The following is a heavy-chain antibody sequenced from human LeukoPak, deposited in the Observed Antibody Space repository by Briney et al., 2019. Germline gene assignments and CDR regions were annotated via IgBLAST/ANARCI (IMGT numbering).Heavy chain of an antibody. J-gene: IGHJ4*02. CDR3: ARDNYDSSGYYFD. Sequence: GGSLRLSCAASGFTFSSYWMSWVRQAPGKGLEWVANIKQDGSEKYYVDSVKGRFTISRDNAKSSLYLQMNSLRAEDTAVYYCARDNYDSSGYYFDWGQGTLVTVSS. CDR1: GFTFSSYW. V-gene: IGHV3-7*01. CDR2: IKQDGSEK. D-gene: IGHD3-22*01.